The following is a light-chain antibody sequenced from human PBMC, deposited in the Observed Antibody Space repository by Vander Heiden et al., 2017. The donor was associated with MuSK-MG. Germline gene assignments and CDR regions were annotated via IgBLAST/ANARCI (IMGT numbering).Light chain of an antibody. CDR2: DAS. Sequence: IVLTQSPAPMSWSPRESATLPSRASQSGVSCLARFPQRPLPAPTHLISDASTRATGVPARFRGRGSGTDFTLTMSRPEPEGFGIYYLQQPATAWTFGQGTKVEIK. CDR1: QSGVSC. CDR3: QQPATAWT. V-gene: IGKV3-11*01. J-gene: IGKJ1*01.